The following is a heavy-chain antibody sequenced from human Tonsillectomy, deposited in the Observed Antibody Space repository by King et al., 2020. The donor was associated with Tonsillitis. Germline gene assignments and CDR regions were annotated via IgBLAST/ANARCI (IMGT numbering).Heavy chain of an antibody. V-gene: IGHV3-21*01. CDR2: ISSISSYI. D-gene: IGHD2-2*01. CDR1: GFTFSSYS. J-gene: IGHJ4*02. Sequence: QLVQSGGGLVKPGGSLRLSCAASGFTFSSYSMNWVRQAPGKGLEWVSSISSISSYIYYADSVKGRFTISRDKAKNSLYLQMNSLRAEDTAVDYCLTSYCSSTSCYSSEYWGQGTLVTVSS. CDR3: LTSYCSSTSCYSSEY.